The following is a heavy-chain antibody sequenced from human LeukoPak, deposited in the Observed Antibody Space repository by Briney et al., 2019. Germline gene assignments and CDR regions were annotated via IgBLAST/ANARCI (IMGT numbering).Heavy chain of an antibody. J-gene: IGHJ5*02. Sequence: GSVKLSCKVSGYTLTELSMNWVRQAPGNGLEWMGGFGAEDGETIYAQKFQGRVTMTEDASTDTAYMELSSLRSEDTAVYYCATGSRYGDNWFAPWGQGTLVTVSS. CDR3: ATGSRYGDNWFAP. CDR2: FGAEDGET. CDR1: GYTLTELS. D-gene: IGHD3-10*01. V-gene: IGHV1-24*01.